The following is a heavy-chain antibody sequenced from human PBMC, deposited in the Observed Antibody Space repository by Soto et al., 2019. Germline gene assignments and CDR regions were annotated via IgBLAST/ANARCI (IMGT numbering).Heavy chain of an antibody. CDR3: ARGRYGDY. CDR2: ISAHNGKT. V-gene: IGHV1-18*01. CDR1: GYIFTSYG. J-gene: IGHJ4*02. Sequence: GPEVKKPGASVKVSCKGSGYIFTSYGIAWVRQAPGQGLEWMGWISAHNGKTEYAQKFQGRVTVTRDTSTSTAYLELRSLRSDDTALYYCARGRYGDYGGQGALVTVSS. D-gene: IGHD4-17*01.